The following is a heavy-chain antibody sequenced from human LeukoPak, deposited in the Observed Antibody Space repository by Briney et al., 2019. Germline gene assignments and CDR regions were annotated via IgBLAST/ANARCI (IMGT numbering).Heavy chain of an antibody. V-gene: IGHV1-18*01. CDR1: GYPFLSSG. CDR3: ARDGGP. Sequence: ASVKVSCKASGYPFLSSGINWVRQAPGQGLEWLGWIGTYSANTAYAPSFQGRVTMTTDTSTSIVYMELRSLTSDDTAMYYCARDGGPWGQGTLVTVSS. CDR2: IGTYSANT. J-gene: IGHJ5*02. D-gene: IGHD3-16*01.